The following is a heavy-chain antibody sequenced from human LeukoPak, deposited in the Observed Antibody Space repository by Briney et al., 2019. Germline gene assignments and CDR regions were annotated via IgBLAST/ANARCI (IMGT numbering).Heavy chain of an antibody. CDR1: GFTFSSYS. V-gene: IGHV3-21*01. CDR3: AKDMLVTTLDY. Sequence: GGSLRLSCAASGFTFSSYSMNWVRQAPGKGLEWVSSISSSSSYIYYADSVKGRFTISRDNAKNSLYLQMNSLRAEDTAVYYCAKDMLVTTLDYWGQGTLVTVSS. J-gene: IGHJ4*02. D-gene: IGHD4-17*01. CDR2: ISSSSSYI.